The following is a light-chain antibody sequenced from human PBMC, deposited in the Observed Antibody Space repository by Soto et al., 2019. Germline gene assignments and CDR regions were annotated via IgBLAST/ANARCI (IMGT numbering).Light chain of an antibody. CDR2: DAF. V-gene: IGKV3-11*01. J-gene: IGKJ4*01. CDR1: QSIGNS. Sequence: TVLTQSPATLSLSPGERATLSCKASQSIGNSLGWFQQKPGQAPRLLIDDAFNRATGIPARFTGSGSGSDFPLPIRSLEPEDFGVYYCRQRYNWPLTFGGGTKVEIK. CDR3: RQRYNWPLT.